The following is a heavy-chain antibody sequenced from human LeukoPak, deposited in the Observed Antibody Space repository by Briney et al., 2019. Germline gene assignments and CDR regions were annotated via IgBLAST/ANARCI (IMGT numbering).Heavy chain of an antibody. CDR2: LYSDGST. D-gene: IGHD3-10*01. Sequence: GGSLRLSCAASGFTFSRNYMSWVRQAPGKGLEWVSVLYSDGSTYHSDSVKGRFTISRDNSKKRQYLQMNSLRAEDTAVYYCAKDRLPYGSGRRGYYFDYWGQGTLVTVSS. J-gene: IGHJ4*02. CDR3: AKDRLPYGSGRRGYYFDY. CDR1: GFTFSRNY. V-gene: IGHV3-53*05.